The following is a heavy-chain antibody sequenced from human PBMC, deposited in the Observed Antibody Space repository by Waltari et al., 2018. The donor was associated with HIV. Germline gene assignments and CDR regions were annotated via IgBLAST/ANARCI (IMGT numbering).Heavy chain of an antibody. CDR3: ARRMDNWGLQAFDI. Sequence: QVHLQQWGAGLLKPSATLSLTCGVYGRSFSGYSWSWIRQPPGKGLEWLGEINYVGTTNYNPSLKSRVTVLLDTSKTQFSLQLSSVTAADTAVYYCARRMDNWGLQAFDIWGQGTMVTVSS. D-gene: IGHD7-27*01. J-gene: IGHJ3*02. CDR1: GRSFSGYS. V-gene: IGHV4-34*02. CDR2: INYVGTT.